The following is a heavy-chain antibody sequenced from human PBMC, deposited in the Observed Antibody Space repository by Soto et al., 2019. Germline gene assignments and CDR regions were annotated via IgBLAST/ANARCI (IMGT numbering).Heavy chain of an antibody. CDR3: VRVFHGGSYVFDF. V-gene: IGHV3-30-3*01. CDR2: ISTDGSNK. CDR1: AFVFKSYA. D-gene: IGHD1-26*01. Sequence: LRLSCAASAFVFKSYAMHWVRQTPAQGLEWVAVISTDGSNKFYADSEKGRFNIARNNTKNTLYLEMTILGEEDTVMYYCVRVFHGGSYVFDFWGQGTLVTVSS. J-gene: IGHJ4*01.